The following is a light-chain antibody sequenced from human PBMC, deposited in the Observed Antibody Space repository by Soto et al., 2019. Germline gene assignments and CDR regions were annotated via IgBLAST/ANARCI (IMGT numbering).Light chain of an antibody. CDR3: QSYDRSRSGSRV. CDR2: DNS. V-gene: IGLV1-40*01. Sequence: QSVLTQPPSVSGAPGQRVTISCTGSSSNIGAGYDVHWYQQLPGTAPILLIYDNSNRPSGVPDRFSGSKSGTSASLAITGLQEEDEADYYCQSYDRSRSGSRVFGTGTKVTVL. CDR1: SSNIGAGYD. J-gene: IGLJ1*01.